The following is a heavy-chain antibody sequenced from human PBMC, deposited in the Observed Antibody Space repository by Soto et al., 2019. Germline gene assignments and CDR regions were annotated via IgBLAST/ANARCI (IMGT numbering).Heavy chain of an antibody. J-gene: IGHJ4*02. Sequence: QVQLVESGGGVVQPGRSLRLSCAASGFTFSSYAMHWVRQAPGKGLEWVAVISYDGSNKYYADSVKGRFTISRDNSKNTLYLQMNSLRAEDTAVYYCARDLNGPGDYWGQGNLVTVSS. CDR2: ISYDGSNK. CDR1: GFTFSSYA. V-gene: IGHV3-30-3*01. CDR3: ARDLNGPGDY. D-gene: IGHD3-10*01.